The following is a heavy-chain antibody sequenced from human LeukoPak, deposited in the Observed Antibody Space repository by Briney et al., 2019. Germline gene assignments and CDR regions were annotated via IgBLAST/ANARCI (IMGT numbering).Heavy chain of an antibody. CDR3: ARDQGGFDY. V-gene: IGHV1-46*01. J-gene: IGHJ4*02. CDR2: IYPRDGST. CDR1: GYTFTSNY. Sequence: GASVKVSCKASGYTFTSNYIHWVRQAPGQGLEWMGMIYPRDGSTSYAQKFQGRVTVTRDTSTSTVHMELSGLRSEDTAVYYCARDQGGFDYWGQGTLATVSS.